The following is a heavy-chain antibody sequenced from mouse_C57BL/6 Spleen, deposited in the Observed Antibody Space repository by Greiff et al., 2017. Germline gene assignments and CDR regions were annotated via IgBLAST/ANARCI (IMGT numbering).Heavy chain of an antibody. CDR1: GFTFSDYY. V-gene: IGHV5-16*01. Sequence: EVKLVESEGGLVQPGSSMKLSCTASGFTFSDYYMAWVRQVPEKGLEWVANINYDGSSTYYLDSLKSRFIISRDNAKNILYLQMSSLKSEDTATYYCARDRTFRDHYYAMDYWGQGTPVTVSS. CDR2: INYDGSST. J-gene: IGHJ4*01. CDR3: ARDRTFRDHYYAMDY.